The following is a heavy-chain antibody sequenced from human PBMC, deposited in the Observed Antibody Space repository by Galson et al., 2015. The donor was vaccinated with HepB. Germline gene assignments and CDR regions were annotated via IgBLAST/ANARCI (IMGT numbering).Heavy chain of an antibody. CDR3: ARFQGGVAMAGDY. CDR1: GYIFTGYY. V-gene: IGHV1-2*06. Sequence: VKVSCKASGYIFTGYYIHWVRQAPGQGLEWMGRINPNSGDTYYAQKFQGRVTVTRVTSINTAYMELSRLRSDDTAMYYCARFQGGVAMAGDYWGQGTLVTVSS. CDR2: INPNSGDT. J-gene: IGHJ4*02. D-gene: IGHD2-2*01.